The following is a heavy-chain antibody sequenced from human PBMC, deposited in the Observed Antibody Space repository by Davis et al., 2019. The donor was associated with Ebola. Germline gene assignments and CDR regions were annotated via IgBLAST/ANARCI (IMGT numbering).Heavy chain of an antibody. V-gene: IGHV4-34*01. CDR2: IDHDGSA. CDR3: ARGQEFGGNSRIFDYHYHYYMDV. Sequence: PSETLSLTCAVYGGSFSGYYWGWIRQPPGKGLEWMGGIDHDGSANYNPSLKSRVTISVDTSKNQFSLKLSSVTAADTAVYYCARGQEFGGNSRIFDYHYHYYMDVWGRGTTVTVSS. J-gene: IGHJ6*03. D-gene: IGHD4-23*01. CDR1: GGSFSGYY.